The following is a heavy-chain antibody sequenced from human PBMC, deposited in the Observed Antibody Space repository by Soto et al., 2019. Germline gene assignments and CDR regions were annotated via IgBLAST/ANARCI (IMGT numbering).Heavy chain of an antibody. CDR1: CGSISSGDYY. Sequence: PSETLSLTCTVSCGSISSGDYYWSWIRQPPGKGLEWIGYIYYSGSTYYNPSLKSRVTISVDTSKNQFSLKLSSVTAADTAVYYCARDSGLNGMDVWGQGTTVTVSS. CDR3: ARDSGLNGMDV. J-gene: IGHJ6*02. D-gene: IGHD3-10*01. CDR2: IYYSGST. V-gene: IGHV4-30-4*01.